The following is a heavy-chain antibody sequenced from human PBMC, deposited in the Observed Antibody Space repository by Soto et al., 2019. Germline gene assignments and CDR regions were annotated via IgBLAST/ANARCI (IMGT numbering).Heavy chain of an antibody. CDR2: INAGNGNT. V-gene: IGHV1-3*01. J-gene: IGHJ5*02. Sequence: ASVKVSCKASGYTFTSYAMHWVRQAPGQRLEWMGWINAGNGNTKYSQKFQGRVTITRDTSASTAYMELSSLRSEDTAVYYCARDRTAFYDILTGSAPGWFDPWGQGTLVTVSS. D-gene: IGHD3-9*01. CDR3: ARDRTAFYDILTGSAPGWFDP. CDR1: GYTFTSYA.